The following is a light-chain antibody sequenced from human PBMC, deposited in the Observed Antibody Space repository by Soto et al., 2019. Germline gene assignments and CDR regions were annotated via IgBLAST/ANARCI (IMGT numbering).Light chain of an antibody. J-gene: IGKJ5*01. V-gene: IGKV3-20*01. CDR2: GAS. Sequence: EIVLTQSPGTLSLSPGERATLSCRASQSVSSSYLAWYQQKRGQAPRLLIYGASSRPTSIPDRFSGSGSGKDFPLTISRLEPEDFAVYYCQQYGSSSTFGQGTRLENK. CDR3: QQYGSSST. CDR1: QSVSSSY.